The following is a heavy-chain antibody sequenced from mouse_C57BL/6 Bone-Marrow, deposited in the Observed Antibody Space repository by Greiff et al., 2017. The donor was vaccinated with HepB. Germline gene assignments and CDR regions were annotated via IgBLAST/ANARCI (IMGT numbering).Heavy chain of an antibody. CDR2: ISDGGSYT. J-gene: IGHJ4*01. D-gene: IGHD2-4*01. CDR1: GFTFSSYA. V-gene: IGHV5-4*01. CDR3: ARDYDYDDAMDY. Sequence: EVQVVESGGDLVKPGGSLKLSCAASGFTFSSYAMSWVRQTPEKRLEWVATISDGGSYTYYPDNVKGRFTISRDNAKNNLYLQMSHLKSEDTAMYYCARDYDYDDAMDYWGQGTSVTVSS.